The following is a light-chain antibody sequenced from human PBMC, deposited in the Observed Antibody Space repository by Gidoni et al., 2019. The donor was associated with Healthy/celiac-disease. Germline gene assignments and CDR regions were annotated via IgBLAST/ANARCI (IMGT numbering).Light chain of an antibody. CDR1: QSVLYSSNNKNY. CDR2: WES. J-gene: IGKJ1*01. Sequence: DIVMTPSPDSLAVSLGERATINCKSSQSVLYSSNNKNYLAWYQQKPGQHPKQLIYWESTRESGVPDRFSGSGSGKDFTLTISSLQDEDVAVYYCQQYYRTLWTFGQGTKVEIK. CDR3: QQYYRTLWT. V-gene: IGKV4-1*01.